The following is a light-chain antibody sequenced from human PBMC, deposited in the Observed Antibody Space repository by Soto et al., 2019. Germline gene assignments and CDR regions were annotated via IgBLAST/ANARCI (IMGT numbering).Light chain of an antibody. CDR2: DNN. Sequence: QSVLMEPLSVSAAPGQKVIIFCSGRSYNIKNNFVSWYQQLPGTAPKLLIFDNNDLPSGILALFSGSKSGTSATLGITELRTGDEADYYCVTWDTSLTTTVIIGGGTQLTGL. CDR1: SYNIKNNF. CDR3: VTWDTSLTTTVI. V-gene: IGLV1-51*01. J-gene: IGLJ2*01.